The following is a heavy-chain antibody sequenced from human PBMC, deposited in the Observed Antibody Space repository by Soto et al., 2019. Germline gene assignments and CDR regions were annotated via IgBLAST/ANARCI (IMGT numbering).Heavy chain of an antibody. CDR3: AKDDSGYYEYYYYGMDV. V-gene: IGHV4-31*03. Sequence: SETLSLTCTVSGGSISSGGYYWSWIRQHPGKGLEWIGYIYYSGSTYYNPSLKSRVTISVDTSKNQFSLKLSSVTAADTAVYYCAKDDSGYYEYYYYGMDVWGQGTTVTVSS. CDR2: IYYSGST. J-gene: IGHJ6*02. CDR1: GGSISSGGYY. D-gene: IGHD3-22*01.